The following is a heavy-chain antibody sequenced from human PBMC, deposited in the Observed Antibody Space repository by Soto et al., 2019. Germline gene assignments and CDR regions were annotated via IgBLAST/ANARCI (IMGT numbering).Heavy chain of an antibody. CDR2: IGGSGGNT. CDR1: GFTFSSYA. D-gene: IGHD4-17*01. CDR3: ANGLEYGDYGNFDY. Sequence: GGSLRLSCAASGFTFSSYAMSWVRQAPGKGLEWVSGIGGSGGNTYYADSVKGRFTISRDNSKNTLFLQMNSLRAEDTAEYYCANGLEYGDYGNFDYWGQGTLVTVSS. V-gene: IGHV3-23*01. J-gene: IGHJ4*02.